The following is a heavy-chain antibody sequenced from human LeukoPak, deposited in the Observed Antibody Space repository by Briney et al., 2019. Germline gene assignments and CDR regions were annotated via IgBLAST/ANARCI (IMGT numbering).Heavy chain of an antibody. CDR3: ARPGWFDP. D-gene: IGHD3-10*01. Sequence: PPETLSLTCTVSGGSISSSSYYWGWIRQPPGKGLEWIGSIYYSGSTYYNPSLKSRVTISVDTSKNQFSLKLSSVTAADTAVYYCARPGWFDPWGQGTLVTVSS. CDR2: IYYSGST. V-gene: IGHV4-39*01. CDR1: GGSISSSSYY. J-gene: IGHJ5*02.